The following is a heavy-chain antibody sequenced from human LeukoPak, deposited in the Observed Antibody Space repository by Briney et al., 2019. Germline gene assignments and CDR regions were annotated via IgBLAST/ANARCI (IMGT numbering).Heavy chain of an antibody. CDR3: TGSRSGY. CDR1: GFSFTGSA. Sequence: PGGSLRLSCAAPGFSFTGSAMHWFRQASGKGLDWVGRIRTKGNNAATAHAASVKGRFPLPRDASKNPPYLQMNRLKTQDTAVYYCTGSRSGYWGEGTLVTVPS. J-gene: IGHJ4*02. D-gene: IGHD1-26*01. CDR2: IRTKGNNAAT. V-gene: IGHV3-73*01.